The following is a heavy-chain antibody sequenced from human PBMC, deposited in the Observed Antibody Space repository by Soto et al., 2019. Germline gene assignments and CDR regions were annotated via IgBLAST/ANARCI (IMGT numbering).Heavy chain of an antibody. CDR2: IYYSGIT. V-gene: IGHV4-31*03. CDR3: ARERAYFDS. CDR1: GGSINTGGYF. J-gene: IGHJ4*02. Sequence: QVQLQESGPGLVKPSQTLSLTCTVSGGSINTGGYFWNWIRQHPGKGLEWIGYIYYSGITYYSPSLQIRVAISVDTSKDQFSLNLTSVTAADTAVYYCARERAYFDSWGQGTVVTVSS.